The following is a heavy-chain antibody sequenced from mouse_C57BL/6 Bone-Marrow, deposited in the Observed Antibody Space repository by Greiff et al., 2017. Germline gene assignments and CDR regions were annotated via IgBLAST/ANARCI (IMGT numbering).Heavy chain of an antibody. D-gene: IGHD2-12*01. CDR3: ARWGIDSYSLSYAMDY. J-gene: IGHJ4*01. CDR2: INPSNGGT. CDR1: GYPFTSYW. V-gene: IGHV1-53*01. Sequence: QVQLQQPGPELVKPGASVKLSCKASGYPFTSYWMHWVKPRPGQGLEWIGNINPSNGGTNSTEKFKSKATLTVDKSSSTAYMPLSSLTSEDSAFYDCARWGIDSYSLSYAMDYWGQGPSVTVSS.